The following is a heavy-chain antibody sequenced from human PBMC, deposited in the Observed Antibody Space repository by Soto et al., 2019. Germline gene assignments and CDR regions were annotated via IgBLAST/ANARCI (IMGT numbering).Heavy chain of an antibody. Sequence: SETLSLTCTVSDGSISSGGYYWSWIRQHPGKGQEGIGYIYYSGSTYYNPSLKSRVTILVDTSKNQFSLKLSSVTAADTAVYYCARDELSTDYYYGMDVWGQGTTVTVSS. D-gene: IGHD4-17*01. CDR2: IYYSGST. CDR3: ARDELSTDYYYGMDV. CDR1: DGSISSGGYY. V-gene: IGHV4-31*03. J-gene: IGHJ6*02.